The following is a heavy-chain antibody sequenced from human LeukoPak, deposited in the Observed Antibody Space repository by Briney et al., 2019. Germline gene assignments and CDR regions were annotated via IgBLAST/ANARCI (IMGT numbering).Heavy chain of an antibody. J-gene: IGHJ4*02. V-gene: IGHV1-2*02. CDR3: ARDQDFGPDY. D-gene: IGHD2/OR15-2a*01. CDR1: GYTFTDHY. CDR2: IKSDSGST. Sequence: SVKVSCKTKGYTFTDHYMHWVRQAPGQGLEWMGWIKSDSGSTNYAQKFQGRVTMTRDTSISTVYVELGWLTSDDTAIYFCARDQDFGPDYWGQGTLVTVSA.